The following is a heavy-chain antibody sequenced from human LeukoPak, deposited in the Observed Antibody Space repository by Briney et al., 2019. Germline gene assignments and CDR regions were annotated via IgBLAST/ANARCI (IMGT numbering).Heavy chain of an antibody. CDR3: ARYYDSSGYPFDY. D-gene: IGHD3-22*01. J-gene: IGHJ4*02. Sequence: ASVKVSCKASGYTFTGYYMHWVRQAPGQGLEWMGWINPNSGGTNYAQKFQGRVTMTRDTSISTAYMELSRLRCDDTAVYYCARYYDSSGYPFDYWGQGTLVTVSS. CDR2: INPNSGGT. V-gene: IGHV1-2*02. CDR1: GYTFTGYY.